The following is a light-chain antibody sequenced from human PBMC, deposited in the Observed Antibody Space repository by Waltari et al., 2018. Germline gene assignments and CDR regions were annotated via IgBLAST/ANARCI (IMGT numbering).Light chain of an antibody. CDR1: QSISSR. V-gene: IGKV1-5*03. J-gene: IGKJ1*01. Sequence: DIQMTQSPSTLYASVGARVTITCRASQSISSRFAWYQQKPGKAAKLLIYKASSLQSGVPSRFSGSGSGTEFTLTISSLQPDDFATYYCQQYNSYSGTFGQGTKVEIK. CDR2: KAS. CDR3: QQYNSYSGT.